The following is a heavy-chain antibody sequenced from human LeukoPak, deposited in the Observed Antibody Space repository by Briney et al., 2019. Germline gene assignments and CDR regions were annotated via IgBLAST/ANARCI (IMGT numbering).Heavy chain of an antibody. CDR3: AGYSSGWYGGAIDY. CDR1: GYTFTSYY. Sequence: SVNVSRKASGYTFTSYYMHWVRQAPGQGLEWMGGIIPIFGTANYAQKFQGRVTLTADESTSTAYMELSSLRSEDTAVYYCAGYSSGWYGGAIDYWGQGTLVTVSS. CDR2: IIPIFGTA. J-gene: IGHJ4*02. V-gene: IGHV1-69*13. D-gene: IGHD6-19*01.